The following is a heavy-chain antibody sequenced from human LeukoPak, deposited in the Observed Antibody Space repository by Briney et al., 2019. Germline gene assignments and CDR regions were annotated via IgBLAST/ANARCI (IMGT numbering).Heavy chain of an antibody. J-gene: IGHJ6*02. CDR1: GGSISSYY. V-gene: IGHV4-59*08. CDR2: IYYSGST. D-gene: IGHD2-2*01. CDR3: ARLPYCSSTSCPSLDA. Sequence: SETLSLTCTVSGGSISSYYWSWIRQPPGKGLEWIGYIYYSGSTNYNPSLKSRVTISVDTSKNQFSLKLSSVTAADTAVYYCARLPYCSSTSCPSLDAWGQGTTVTVSS.